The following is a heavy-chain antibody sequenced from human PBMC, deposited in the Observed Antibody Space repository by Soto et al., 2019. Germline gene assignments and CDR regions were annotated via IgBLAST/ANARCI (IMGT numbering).Heavy chain of an antibody. CDR3: ARGGGGY. D-gene: IGHD3-10*01. CDR2: ISYDGSNK. CDR1: GFTFSSYA. V-gene: IGHV3-30-3*01. J-gene: IGHJ4*02. Sequence: QVQLVESGGGVVQPGRSLRLSCAASGFTFSSYAMHWVRQAPGKGLEWVAVISYDGSNKYYADSVKGRFTISRDNSKNTLYLQMNSLRAEGTAVCYCARGGGGYWGQGTLVTVSS.